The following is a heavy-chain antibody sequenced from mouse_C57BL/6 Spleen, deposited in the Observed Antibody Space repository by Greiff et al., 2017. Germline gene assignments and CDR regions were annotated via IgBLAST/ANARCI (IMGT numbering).Heavy chain of an antibody. V-gene: IGHV5-6*02. CDR3: ARREGNYDY. J-gene: IGHJ2*01. CDR2: ISSGGSYT. D-gene: IGHD2-1*01. CDR1: GFTFSSYG. Sequence: EVKLMESGGDLVKPGGSLKLSCAASGFTFSSYGMSWVRQTPDKRLEWVATISSGGSYTYYPDSVKGRFTISRDNAKNTLYQQMSSLKSEDTAMYYCARREGNYDYWGQGTTLTVSS.